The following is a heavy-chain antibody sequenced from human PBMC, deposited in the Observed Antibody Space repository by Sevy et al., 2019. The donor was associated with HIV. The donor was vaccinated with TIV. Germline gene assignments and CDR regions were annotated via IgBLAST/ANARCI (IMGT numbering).Heavy chain of an antibody. V-gene: IGHV3-20*04. Sequence: GGSLRLSCVASGFTFDDYGMSWVRQAPGKGLEWVSGINWNGGSTGYADCVKGRITTSRDNVKNSAYLQMNSLRAEDTALYYCARDRRYCSGGSCSYFDYWGQGTLVTVSS. J-gene: IGHJ4*02. CDR1: GFTFDDYG. CDR2: INWNGGST. D-gene: IGHD2-15*01. CDR3: ARDRRYCSGGSCSYFDY.